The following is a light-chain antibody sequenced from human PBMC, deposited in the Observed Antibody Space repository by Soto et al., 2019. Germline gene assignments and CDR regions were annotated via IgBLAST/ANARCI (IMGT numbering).Light chain of an antibody. CDR2: EAT. Sequence: QSALTQPASVSGSPGHSISISCTGSSSDIGRYNLVSWYQHHPGKAPKLIIYEATKRPSGVSDRISGSKSGNTASLTISGLQAEDEADYYCSSYAGTSTFVLFGGGTKPTVL. J-gene: IGLJ2*01. V-gene: IGLV2-23*01. CDR3: SSYAGTSTFVL. CDR1: SSDIGRYNL.